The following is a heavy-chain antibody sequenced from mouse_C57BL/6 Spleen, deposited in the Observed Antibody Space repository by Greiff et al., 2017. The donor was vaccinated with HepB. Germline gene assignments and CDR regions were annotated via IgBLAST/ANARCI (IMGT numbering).Heavy chain of an antibody. D-gene: IGHD1-1*01. V-gene: IGHV3-6*01. CDR1: GYSITSGYY. CDR3: ARDYGGYFDV. J-gene: IGHJ1*03. Sequence: EVQRVESGPGLVKPSQSLSLTCSVTGYSITSGYYWNWIRQFPGNKLEWMGYISYDGSNNYNPSLKNRISITRDTSKNQFFLKVNSVTTEDTATYYCARDYGGYFDVWGTGTTVTVAS. CDR2: ISYDGSN.